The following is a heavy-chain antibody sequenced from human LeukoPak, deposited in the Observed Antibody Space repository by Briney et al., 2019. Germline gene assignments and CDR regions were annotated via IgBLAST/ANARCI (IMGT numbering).Heavy chain of an antibody. Sequence: ASVKVSCKASGYTFTGYYMHWVRQAPGQGLEWMGWINPNSGGTNYAQKFQGRVTMTRDTSISTAYMELSRLRSDDTAVYYCARADIVVVEAPNWFDPWGQGTLVTVSS. CDR1: GYTFTGYY. J-gene: IGHJ5*02. D-gene: IGHD2-15*01. CDR3: ARADIVVVEAPNWFDP. V-gene: IGHV1-2*02. CDR2: INPNSGGT.